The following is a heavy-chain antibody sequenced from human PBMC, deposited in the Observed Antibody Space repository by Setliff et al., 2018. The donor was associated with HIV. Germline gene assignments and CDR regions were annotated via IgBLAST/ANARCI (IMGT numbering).Heavy chain of an antibody. V-gene: IGHV1-69*13. Sequence: ASVKVSCKASGVTSNYSFITWVRQAPGQGLEWMGGVVPTIHEATYAQKFQGRVTITADESATTVYMEMSGLTSEDTATYYCASRGIVVVTMSMPDEFFVHWGHGTLVTVS. CDR2: VVPTIHEA. D-gene: IGHD2-21*02. CDR3: ASRGIVVVTMSMPDEFFVH. J-gene: IGHJ1*01. CDR1: GVTSNYSF.